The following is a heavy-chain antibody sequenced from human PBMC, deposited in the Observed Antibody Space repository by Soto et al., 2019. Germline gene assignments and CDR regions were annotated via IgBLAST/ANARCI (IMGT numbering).Heavy chain of an antibody. J-gene: IGHJ5*02. CDR2: ISAYNGNT. Sequence: ASVKVSCKASGYTFTSYCISWVRQAPGQGLEWMGWISAYNGNTNYAQKLQGRVTMTTDTSTSTAYMELRSLRSDDTAVYYCARHRPGGYDFWSGYYTSRENWFDPWGQGTLVTVSS. V-gene: IGHV1-18*01. CDR1: GYTFTSYC. D-gene: IGHD3-3*01. CDR3: ARHRPGGYDFWSGYYTSRENWFDP.